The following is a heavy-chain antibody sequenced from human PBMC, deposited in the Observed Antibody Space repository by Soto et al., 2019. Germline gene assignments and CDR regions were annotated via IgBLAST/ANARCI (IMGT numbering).Heavy chain of an antibody. CDR3: ASHSSLRGYCISTSCYGYYYGMDV. J-gene: IGHJ6*02. CDR1: GGTFSSYA. D-gene: IGHD2-2*01. V-gene: IGHV1-69*12. CDR2: IIPIFVTA. Sequence: QVQLVQSGAEVKKPGSSVKVSCKASGGTFSSYAISWVRQAPGQGLEWMGGIIPIFVTADYAQKFQGRVTITADESTSTAYMEMSSLRSEDTAVYYCASHSSLRGYCISTSCYGYYYGMDVWGQGTTVTVSS.